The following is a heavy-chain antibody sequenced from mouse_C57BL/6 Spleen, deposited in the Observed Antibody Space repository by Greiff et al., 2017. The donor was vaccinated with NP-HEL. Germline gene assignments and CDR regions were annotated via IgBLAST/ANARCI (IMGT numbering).Heavy chain of an antibody. V-gene: IGHV1-52*01. Sequence: VQLQQPGAELVRPGSSVKLSCKASGYTFTSYWMHWVKQRPIQGLEWIGNIDPSDSETHYNQKFKDKATLTVDKSSSTAYMQLSSLTSEDSAVYYCARALGSPYYYAMDYWGQGTSVTVSS. CDR1: GYTFTSYW. J-gene: IGHJ4*01. D-gene: IGHD2-14*01. CDR2: IDPSDSET. CDR3: ARALGSPYYYAMDY.